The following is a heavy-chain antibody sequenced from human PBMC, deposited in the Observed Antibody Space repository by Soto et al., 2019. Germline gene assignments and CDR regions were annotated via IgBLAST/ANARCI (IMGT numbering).Heavy chain of an antibody. J-gene: IGHJ4*02. CDR2: IYHSGSA. V-gene: IGHV4-4*02. Sequence: QVQLQESGPGLVRPSGTLSLTCAVSGDSISSNVWWSWVRQPPVKVMEWIGEIYHSGSANFNPSLKRRVTMSVDTSKNHFSMKLNSVTAADTAMYYFARDAAVPGETDRFDYWGQGTLVSVSS. CDR3: ARDAAVPGETDRFDY. CDR1: GDSISSNVW. D-gene: IGHD6-19*01.